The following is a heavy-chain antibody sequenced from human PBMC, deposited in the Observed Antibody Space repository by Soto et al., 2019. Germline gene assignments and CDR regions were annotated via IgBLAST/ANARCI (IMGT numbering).Heavy chain of an antibody. V-gene: IGHV4-31*03. CDR1: GDSISSGGFY. J-gene: IGHJ5*02. CDR2: IYYSGST. D-gene: IGHD2-15*01. Sequence: QVQLQESGPGLVKRSQTLSLTCTVSGDSISSGGFYWAWIRQHPGKGLEWIGYIYYSGSTYYNPSLKSRVAISLDTSNNQFSLKLSSVTAADTAMYYCASGGKSGWFDPWGQGTLVTVSS. CDR3: ASGGKSGWFDP.